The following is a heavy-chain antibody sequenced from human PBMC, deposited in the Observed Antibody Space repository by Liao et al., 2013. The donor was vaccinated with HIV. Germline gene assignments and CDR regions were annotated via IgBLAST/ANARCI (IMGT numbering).Heavy chain of an antibody. D-gene: IGHD2-8*01. J-gene: IGHJ2*01. V-gene: IGHV4-39*07. CDR2: IYYSGST. Sequence: QLQLQESGPGLVKPSETLSLTCTVSGGSISSSSYYWGWIRQPPGKGLEWIGSIYYSGSTYYNPSLKSRVIISVDTSKNQFSLKLSSVTAADTAVYYCAREDPMYYWYFDLWGRGTLVTVSS. CDR3: AREDPMYYWYFDL. CDR1: GGSISSSSYY.